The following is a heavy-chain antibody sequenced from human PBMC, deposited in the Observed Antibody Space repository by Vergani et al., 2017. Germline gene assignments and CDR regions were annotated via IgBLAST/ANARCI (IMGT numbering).Heavy chain of an antibody. CDR2: INPNSGGT. CDR1: GYTFTDYF. V-gene: IGHV1-2*02. Sequence: QVQLVQSGAEVKKPGASVKVSCKASGYTFTDYFMHWVRQAPGQGLEWMGWINPNSGGTNYAQKFQGRVTMTRDTSISTAYMELSNLRSDDTAVYYCAIVTDYYDSSGYYLDYWVQGTLVTVSS. D-gene: IGHD3-22*01. CDR3: AIVTDYYDSSGYYLDY. J-gene: IGHJ4*02.